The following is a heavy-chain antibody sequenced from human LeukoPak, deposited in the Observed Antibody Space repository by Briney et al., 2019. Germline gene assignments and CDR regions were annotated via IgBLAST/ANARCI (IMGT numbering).Heavy chain of an antibody. CDR2: INYSGST. D-gene: IGHD3-22*01. Sequence: SETLSLSCTVSGGSISSYSYYWGWIRQPPGKGLEWIGSINYSGSTNYTPSLKTRVTISVDTSRDQFSLKMSSVTAADTAVYYYVTIMYDSSGYSYFDLWGQGTLVTVSS. CDR3: VTIMYDSSGYSYFDL. J-gene: IGHJ4*02. V-gene: IGHV4-39*01. CDR1: GGSISSYSYY.